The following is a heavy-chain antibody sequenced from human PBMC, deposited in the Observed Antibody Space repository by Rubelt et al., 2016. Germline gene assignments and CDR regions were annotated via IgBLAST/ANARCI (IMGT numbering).Heavy chain of an antibody. D-gene: IGHD3-10*01. CDR1: TGYY. CDR2: INPNSGGT. Sequence: TGYYMHWVRQAPGQGLEWMGWINPNSGGTNYAQKFQGRVTMTRDTSISTAYMELRRLRSDDTAVYYCARASGGGMDVWGQGTTVTVSS. J-gene: IGHJ6*02. CDR3: ARASGGGMDV. V-gene: IGHV1-2*02.